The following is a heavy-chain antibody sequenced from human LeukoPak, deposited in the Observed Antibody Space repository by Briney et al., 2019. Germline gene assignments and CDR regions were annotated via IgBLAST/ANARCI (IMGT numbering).Heavy chain of an antibody. D-gene: IGHD6-19*01. CDR3: ARLSDLAVAGSKYFDY. Sequence: SETLSLTCAVYGGSFSGYYWSRIRQPPGKGLEWIGEINHSGSTNYNPSLKSRVTISVDTSKNQFSLKLSSVTAADTAVYYCARLSDLAVAGSKYFDYWGQGTLVTVSS. J-gene: IGHJ4*02. CDR1: GGSFSGYY. V-gene: IGHV4-34*01. CDR2: INHSGST.